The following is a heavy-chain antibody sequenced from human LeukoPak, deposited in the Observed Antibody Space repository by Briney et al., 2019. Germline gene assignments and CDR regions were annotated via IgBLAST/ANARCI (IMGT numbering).Heavy chain of an antibody. CDR2: INPNSGGT. CDR1: GYTFTGYY. D-gene: IGHD3-9*01. CDR3: ARGHYDILTGYLDAFDI. J-gene: IGHJ3*02. V-gene: IGHV1-2*04. Sequence: GASVKVSCKASGYTFTGYYMHWVRQAPGQGLEWMGWINPNSGGTNYAQKFQGWVTMTRDTSISTAYMELSRLRSDDTAVYYCARGHYDILTGYLDAFDIWGQGTMVTVSS.